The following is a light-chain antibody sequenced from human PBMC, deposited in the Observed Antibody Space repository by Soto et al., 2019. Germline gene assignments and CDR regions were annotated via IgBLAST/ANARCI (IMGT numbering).Light chain of an antibody. Sequence: QSVLTQPPSVSGAPGQRVTISCSGSSSNIGASYDVNWYRQLPGTAPKLLIYGNSDRPSGVPDRFSGSKSGTSASLAITGLQAEDEADYFCQSYDRSLRTYVFGTATKLTVL. CDR1: SSNIGASYD. CDR3: QSYDRSLRTYV. CDR2: GNS. V-gene: IGLV1-40*01. J-gene: IGLJ1*01.